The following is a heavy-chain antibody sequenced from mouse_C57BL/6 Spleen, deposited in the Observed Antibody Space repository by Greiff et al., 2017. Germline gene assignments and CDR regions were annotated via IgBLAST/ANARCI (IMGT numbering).Heavy chain of an antibody. J-gene: IGHJ2*01. Sequence: QVQLQQSGAELVRPGSSVKLSCKASGYTFTSYWMHWVKQRPIQGLEWIGNIDPSDSETHYNQKFKDKATLTVDKSSSTAYMQLSSLTSEDSAVYYCARYVNGYPFDYWGQGTTLTVSS. CDR3: ARYVNGYPFDY. V-gene: IGHV1-52*01. CDR1: GYTFTSYW. CDR2: IDPSDSET. D-gene: IGHD2-2*01.